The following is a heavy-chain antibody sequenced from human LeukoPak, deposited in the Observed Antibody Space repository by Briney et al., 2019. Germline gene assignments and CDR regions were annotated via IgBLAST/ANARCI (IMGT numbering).Heavy chain of an antibody. CDR3: ARSSGWKYNIDY. V-gene: IGHV1-2*02. CDR2: INPNSGGT. CDR1: GYTFNGYY. Sequence: GASVKVSCKASGYTFNGYYKHWVRQAPGQGLEWMGWINPNSGGTNYAQKFQGRVTMTRDTSISTAYMELGRLRSDDTAMYYCARSSGWKYNIDYWGQGTLVTVSS. J-gene: IGHJ4*02. D-gene: IGHD6-19*01.